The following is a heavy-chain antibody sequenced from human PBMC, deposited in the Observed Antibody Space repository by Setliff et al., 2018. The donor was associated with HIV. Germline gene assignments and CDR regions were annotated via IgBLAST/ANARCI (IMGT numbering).Heavy chain of an antibody. Sequence: SETLSLTCTVSGGSISSSSYYWGWIRQPPGKGLEWIGSIYYSGSTYYNPSLKSRLTISVDTSTNHFSLKLSSVAAADTAVYYCARLVGYYRSDNANYYYMDVWGKGTTVTV. D-gene: IGHD3-16*02. CDR3: ARLVGYYRSDNANYYYMDV. J-gene: IGHJ6*03. CDR1: GGSISSSSYY. V-gene: IGHV4-39*02. CDR2: IYYSGST.